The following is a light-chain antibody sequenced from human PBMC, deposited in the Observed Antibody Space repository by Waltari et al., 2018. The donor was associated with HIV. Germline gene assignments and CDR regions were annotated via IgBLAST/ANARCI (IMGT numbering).Light chain of an antibody. V-gene: IGLV3-21*04. J-gene: IGLJ1*01. CDR1: NIGSKS. CDR3: QVWDSSSDTYV. Sequence: SYVLTQPPSVSVAPGKTARIPCGGNNIGSKSVHWYQQKPGQAPVLVIYYDSDRPSGIPERFSGSNSGNTATLTISRVEAGDEVDYYCQVWDSSSDTYVFGTGTKVTVL. CDR2: YDS.